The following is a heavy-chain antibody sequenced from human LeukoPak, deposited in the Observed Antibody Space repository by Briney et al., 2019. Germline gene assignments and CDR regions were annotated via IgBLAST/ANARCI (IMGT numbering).Heavy chain of an antibody. CDR1: GFTFSSYA. D-gene: IGHD2-2*01. CDR3: AREGCSSTSCYGRWFDP. V-gene: IGHV3-30-3*01. CDR2: ISYDGSNK. Sequence: PGRSLRLSCAASGFTFSSYAMHWVRQAPGKGLEWVAVISYDGSNKYYADSVKGRFTISRDNSKNTPYLQMNSLRAEDTAVYYCAREGCSSTSCYGRWFDPWGQGTLVTVSS. J-gene: IGHJ5*02.